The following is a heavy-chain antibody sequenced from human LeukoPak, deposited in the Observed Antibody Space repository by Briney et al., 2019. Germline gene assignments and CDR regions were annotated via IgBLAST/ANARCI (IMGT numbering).Heavy chain of an antibody. V-gene: IGHV1-2*02. J-gene: IGHJ3*02. CDR1: GYTFTGYY. CDR3: ARWSGYSSSICAFDI. CDR2: INPNSGGT. Sequence: GASVKVSCKASGYTFTGYYMHWVRQAPGRGLEWMGWINPNSGGTNYAQKFQGRVTMTRDTSISTAYMELSRLRSDDTAVYYCARWSGYSSSICAFDIWGQGTMVTVSS. D-gene: IGHD6-13*01.